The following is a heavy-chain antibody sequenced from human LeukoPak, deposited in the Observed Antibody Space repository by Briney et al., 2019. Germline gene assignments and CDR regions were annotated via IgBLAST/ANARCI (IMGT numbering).Heavy chain of an antibody. D-gene: IGHD5-18*01. CDR3: ARGWTEFRIQLWSAGRYFDY. CDR2: INHSGST. J-gene: IGHJ4*02. CDR1: GGSFSGYY. Sequence: SETLSLTCAVYGGSFSGYYWSWIRQPPGKGLEWIGEINHSGSTNYNPSLKSRVTISVDTSKNQFSLKLSSVTAADTAVYYCARGWTEFRIQLWSAGRYFDYGGKRTLVTVST. V-gene: IGHV4-34*01.